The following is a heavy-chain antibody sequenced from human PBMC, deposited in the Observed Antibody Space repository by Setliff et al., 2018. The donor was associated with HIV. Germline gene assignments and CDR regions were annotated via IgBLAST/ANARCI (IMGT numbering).Heavy chain of an antibody. CDR2: INLGGST. Sequence: SETLSLTCAVYGGSFSNYYWSWIRQPPGKGLEWIGEINLGGSTNYKASLKSRVTISVDTSKNQFSLKLSSVTAADTAVYYCARGRQIGVEGAGNSDNWGQGTPVTVSS. D-gene: IGHD1-26*01. CDR1: GGSFSNYY. V-gene: IGHV4-34*01. CDR3: ARGRQIGVEGAGNSDN. J-gene: IGHJ4*02.